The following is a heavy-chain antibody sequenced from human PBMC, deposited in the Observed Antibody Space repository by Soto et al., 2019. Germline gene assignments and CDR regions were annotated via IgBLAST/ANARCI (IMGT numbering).Heavy chain of an antibody. CDR3: ARGSRTHDAFDI. J-gene: IGHJ3*02. CDR1: GGSISSGGYY. V-gene: IGHV4-30-4*08. Sequence: PSETLSLTCTVSGGSISSGGYYWSWIRQHPGKGLEWIGYIYYSGSTYYNPSLKSRVTISVDTSKNQFSLKLSSVTAADTAVYYCARGSRTHDAFDIWGQETMVTVSS. CDR2: IYYSGST.